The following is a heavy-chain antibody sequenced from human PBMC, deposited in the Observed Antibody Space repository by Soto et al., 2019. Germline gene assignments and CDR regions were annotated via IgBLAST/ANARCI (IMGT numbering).Heavy chain of an antibody. V-gene: IGHV5-10-1*01. Sequence: GESLKISCKGSGYSFTSYWISGVRQMPGKGLEWMGRIDPSDSYTNYSPSFQGHVTISADKSISTAYLQWSSLRDEDTAVYYCAKFGASGSYFQFDYWGPGTLVTVSS. J-gene: IGHJ4*02. CDR3: AKFGASGSYFQFDY. D-gene: IGHD3-10*01. CDR2: IDPSDSYT. CDR1: GYSFTSYW.